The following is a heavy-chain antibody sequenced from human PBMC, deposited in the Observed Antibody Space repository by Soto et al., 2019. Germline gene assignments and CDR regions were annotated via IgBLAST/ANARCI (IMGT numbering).Heavy chain of an antibody. V-gene: IGHV1-69*12. CDR2: IIPIFGTL. J-gene: IGHJ2*01. CDR3: PRGNHRWLQLWYFDL. Sequence: QVQLVQPGAEVKKPGSSVKVSCKASGGTLSNYPISWVRQAPGQGLEWMGGIIPIFGTLNYAQKFQGRVTITADEYTSTAYMELRSLRSEDTAVYYCPRGNHRWLQLWYFDLWGRGTLVTVSS. CDR1: GGTLSNYP. D-gene: IGHD5-12*01.